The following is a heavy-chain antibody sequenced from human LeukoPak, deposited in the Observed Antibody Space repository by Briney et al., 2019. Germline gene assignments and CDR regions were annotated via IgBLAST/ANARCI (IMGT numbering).Heavy chain of an antibody. D-gene: IGHD2-15*01. V-gene: IGHV4-59*08. Sequence: SETLSLTCTVSGGSISSYYWSWIRQPPGKGLEWIGYIYYSGSTNYNPSLKSRVTISVDTSKNQFSLKLSSATAADTAVYYCARRYYSGGSCYSSLDYWGQGSLVTVSS. CDR2: IYYSGST. CDR3: ARRYYSGGSCYSSLDY. CDR1: GGSISSYY. J-gene: IGHJ4*02.